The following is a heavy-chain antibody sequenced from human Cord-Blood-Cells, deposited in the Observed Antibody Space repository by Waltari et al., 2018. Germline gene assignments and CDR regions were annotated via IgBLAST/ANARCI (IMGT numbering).Heavy chain of an antibody. CDR3: ASERGSGSYLNWFDP. D-gene: IGHD3-10*01. CDR1: GGSFSVYY. J-gene: IGHJ5*02. Sequence: QVQLQQWGAGLLKPSETLSLTCAVYGGSFSVYYWSWIRQPPGKGLEWIGEINHSGSTNYNPSLKSRVTISVDTSKNQFSLKLSSVTAADTAVYYCASERGSGSYLNWFDPGAREPWSPSPQ. V-gene: IGHV4-34*01. CDR2: INHSGST.